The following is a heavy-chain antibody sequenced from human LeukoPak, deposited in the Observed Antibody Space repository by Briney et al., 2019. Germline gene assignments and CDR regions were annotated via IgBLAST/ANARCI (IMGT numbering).Heavy chain of an antibody. V-gene: IGHV1-69*01. D-gene: IGHD2-15*01. CDR2: IITIFGTA. J-gene: IGHJ4*02. CDR1: RGTYSSYA. CDR3: ARDAAGFHFDY. Sequence: AVKSSCKASRGTYSSYAISWVRQAPGQGLEWMGGIITIFGTANDAQKFQGRVTSTADESTITAYMELSSLRSEDTAVYYCARDAAGFHFDYWGQGSLVTVSS.